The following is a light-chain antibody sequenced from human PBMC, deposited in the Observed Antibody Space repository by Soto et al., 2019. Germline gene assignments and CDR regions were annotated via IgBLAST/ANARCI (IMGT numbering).Light chain of an antibody. V-gene: IGKV3-15*01. J-gene: IGKJ5*01. CDR2: GAS. Sequence: EVVVTQSPAPLSVSPGERATLSCRASQSVSSNLAWYQQKPGQAPRLLIYGASTRATGIPARFSGSGSGTEFTLTISSLQSEDFAVYYCHQYENWPKTFGQGTRLEIK. CDR3: HQYENWPKT. CDR1: QSVSSN.